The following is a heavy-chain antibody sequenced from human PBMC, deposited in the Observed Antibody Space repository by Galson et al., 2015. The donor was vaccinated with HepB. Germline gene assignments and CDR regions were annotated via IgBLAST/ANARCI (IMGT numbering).Heavy chain of an antibody. V-gene: IGHV3-48*02. J-gene: IGHJ4*02. Sequence: SLRLSCAASGFTFSNYNINWVRQAPGKGLEWISYIVTTSGTIHYADSVEGRFTISRDNAKNSPYLQMSSLRDEDTGVYYCARAPPRSSGWYTDYWGQGTLVTVSS. D-gene: IGHD6-19*01. CDR2: IVTTSGTI. CDR1: GFTFSNYN. CDR3: ARAPPRSSGWYTDY.